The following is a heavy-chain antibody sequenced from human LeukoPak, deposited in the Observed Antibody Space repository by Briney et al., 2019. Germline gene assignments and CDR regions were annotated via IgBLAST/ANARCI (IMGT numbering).Heavy chain of an antibody. Sequence: ASVKVSCKASGYTFIDYYIHWVRQAPGQGLEWMGWINPNSNSTNYAQKFQGRVTLTWDTSISTVYMELSTMRSDDTAVYYCARDVPVEMATIAAFDIWGQGTMVTVSS. CDR3: ARDVPVEMATIAAFDI. J-gene: IGHJ3*02. CDR2: INPNSNST. V-gene: IGHV1-2*02. D-gene: IGHD5-24*01. CDR1: GYTFIDYY.